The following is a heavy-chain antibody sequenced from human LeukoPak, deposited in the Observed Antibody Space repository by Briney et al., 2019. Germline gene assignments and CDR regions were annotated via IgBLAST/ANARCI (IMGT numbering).Heavy chain of an antibody. CDR3: AGTYYGFWSGYYPHYYYYYMDV. D-gene: IGHD3-3*01. CDR1: GGSISSYY. J-gene: IGHJ6*03. Sequence: SGTLSLTCTVSGGSISSYYWSWIRQPPGKGLEWIGYIYYSGSTNYNPSLKSRVTISVDTSKNQFSLKLSSVTAADTAVYYCAGTYYGFWSGYYPHYYYYYMDVWGKGTTVTVSS. V-gene: IGHV4-59*01. CDR2: IYYSGST.